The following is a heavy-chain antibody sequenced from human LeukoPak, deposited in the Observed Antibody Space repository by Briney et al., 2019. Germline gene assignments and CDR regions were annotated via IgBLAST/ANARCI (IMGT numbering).Heavy chain of an antibody. CDR1: GYTFTNYD. J-gene: IGHJ4*02. CDR2: MNPNSGNT. D-gene: IGHD1-20*01. Sequence: GASVKVSCKASGYTFTNYDINWVRQATGQGLEWMGWMNPNSGNTGYAQKFQGRVTITRNTTISTAYMELSSLRSEDTAVYDCARGHNWNFDYWGQGTLVTVST. CDR3: ARGHNWNFDY. V-gene: IGHV1-8*03.